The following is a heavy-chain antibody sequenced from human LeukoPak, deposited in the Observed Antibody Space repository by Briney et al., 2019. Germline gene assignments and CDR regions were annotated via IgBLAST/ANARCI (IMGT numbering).Heavy chain of an antibody. J-gene: IGHJ4*02. V-gene: IGHV3-30*02. D-gene: IGHD1-7*01. CDR2: TSYHGNDQ. Sequence: PGGSLRLSCAASGFTFNNYGMHWVRQAPGKGLEWVTFTSYHGNDQYYADSVQGRFIISRDNSKNTLYLQINSLTIEDTAVYYCARALVDFARTTVYSFDYWGQGTLVTVSS. CDR3: ARALVDFARTTVYSFDY. CDR1: GFTFNNYG.